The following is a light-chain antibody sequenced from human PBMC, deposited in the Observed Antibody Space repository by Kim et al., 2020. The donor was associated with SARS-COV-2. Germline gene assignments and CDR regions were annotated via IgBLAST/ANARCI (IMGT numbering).Light chain of an antibody. J-gene: IGLJ3*02. CDR1: SSNIGAGYD. CDR2: GNN. Sequence: QFVLTQPPSVSGAPGQRVTISCTGSSSNIGAGYDVHWYQQLPGTAPKLLIFGNNNRPSGVPDRFSGSRSGTSASLAITGLQAEDEADYYCQSYDNSLSGSRVFGGGTQLTVL. V-gene: IGLV1-40*01. CDR3: QSYDNSLSGSRV.